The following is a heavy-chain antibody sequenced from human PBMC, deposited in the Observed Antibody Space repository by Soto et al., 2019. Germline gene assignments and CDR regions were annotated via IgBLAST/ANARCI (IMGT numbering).Heavy chain of an antibody. CDR3: ARDRFSGSYGAFYGMDV. V-gene: IGHV3-66*01. D-gene: IGHD1-26*01. J-gene: IGHJ6*02. CDR1: GFTVSSNY. CDR2: IYSGGST. Sequence: GESLKISCAASGFTVSSNYMSWVRQAPGKGLEWVSVIYSGGSTYYADSVKGRFTISRDNSKNTLYLQMNSLRAEDTAVYYCARDRFSGSYGAFYGMDVWGQGTTVTVSS.